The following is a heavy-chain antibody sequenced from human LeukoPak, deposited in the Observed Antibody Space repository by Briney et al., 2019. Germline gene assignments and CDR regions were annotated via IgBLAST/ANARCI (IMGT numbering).Heavy chain of an antibody. D-gene: IGHD1-26*01. CDR2: ISGSGGST. Sequence: GGSLRLSCAASGFTFSSYGMHWVRQAPGKGLEWVSAISGSGGSTYYADSVKGRFTISRDNSKNTLYLQMNSLRAEDTAVYYCTTDGVGVEGATYDNWGQGTLVSVSS. J-gene: IGHJ4*02. CDR3: TTDGVGVEGATYDN. V-gene: IGHV3-23*01. CDR1: GFTFSSYG.